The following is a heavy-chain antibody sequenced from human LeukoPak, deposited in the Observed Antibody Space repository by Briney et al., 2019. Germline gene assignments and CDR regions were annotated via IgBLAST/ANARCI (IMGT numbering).Heavy chain of an antibody. D-gene: IGHD2-8*01. J-gene: IGHJ4*02. Sequence: GGSLRLSCAASGFSFSNYAMSWVRQAPGKGLEWVSTITSDINTHYADSVKGRFTISRDNSKNTLYLQMNSLRVEDTVVYYCAKSRDPYCINRICYDRKYYFEYWGQGTLVTVSS. CDR1: GFSFSNYA. CDR3: AKSRDPYCINRICYDRKYYFEY. V-gene: IGHV3-23*01. CDR2: ITSDINT.